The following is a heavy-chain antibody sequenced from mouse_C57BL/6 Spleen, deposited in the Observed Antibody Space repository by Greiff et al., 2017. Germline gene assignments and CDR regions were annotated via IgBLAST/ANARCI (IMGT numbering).Heavy chain of an antibody. CDR3: ARSKLGDVFTY. CDR2: IYPGDGDT. Sequence: VQLQQSGPELVKPGASVKISCKASGYAFSSSWMNWVKQRPGKGLEWIGRIYPGDGDTNYNGKFKGKATLTADKSSSTAYMQLSSLTSEDSAVYFCARSKLGDVFTYWGQGTTLTVSS. V-gene: IGHV1-82*01. D-gene: IGHD4-1*01. J-gene: IGHJ2*01. CDR1: GYAFSSSW.